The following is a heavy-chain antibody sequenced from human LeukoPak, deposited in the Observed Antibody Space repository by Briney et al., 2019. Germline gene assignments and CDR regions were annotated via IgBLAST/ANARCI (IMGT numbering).Heavy chain of an antibody. V-gene: IGHV3-9*01. Sequence: GRSLRLSCAASGFTFDDYAIHWVRQAPGKGLEWVSGISWNSGSIGYADSVKGRFTISRDNAKNSLYLQMNSLRAEDTALYYCARSMVTIFGVVINPLDYWGQGTLVTVSS. J-gene: IGHJ4*02. CDR1: GFTFDDYA. CDR3: ARSMVTIFGVVINPLDY. D-gene: IGHD3-3*01. CDR2: ISWNSGSI.